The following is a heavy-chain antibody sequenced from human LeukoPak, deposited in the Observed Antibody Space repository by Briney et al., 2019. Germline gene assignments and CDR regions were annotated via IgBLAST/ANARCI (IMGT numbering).Heavy chain of an antibody. V-gene: IGHV4-59*01. D-gene: IGHD6-13*01. CDR2: IYYSGST. CDR3: ARDGASSSINV. J-gene: IGHJ6*02. CDR1: GGSISSYY. Sequence: SETLSLTCTVSGGSISSYYWSWIRQPPGKGLEWIGYIYYSGSTNYNPSLKSRVTISVDTSKNQFSLKLSSVTAADTAVYYCARDGASSSINVWGQGTTVTVSS.